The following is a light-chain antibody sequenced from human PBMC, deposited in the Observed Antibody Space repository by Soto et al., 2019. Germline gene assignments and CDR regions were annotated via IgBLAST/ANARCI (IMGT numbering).Light chain of an antibody. CDR1: SSNIGTNT. Sequence: QSVLTQPPSASGTPGQRVPISCSGSSSNIGTNTVNWYQQLPGTAPKLLIYSNDQRPSGVPVRFSGSKSGTSASLAISGLQSEDEADYYCAAWDDSLNGWVFGGGTKLTVL. CDR2: SND. CDR3: AAWDDSLNGWV. V-gene: IGLV1-44*01. J-gene: IGLJ3*02.